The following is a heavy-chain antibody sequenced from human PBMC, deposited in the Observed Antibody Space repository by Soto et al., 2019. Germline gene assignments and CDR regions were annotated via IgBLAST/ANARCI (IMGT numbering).Heavy chain of an antibody. CDR3: AKGSIEYSASIDY. CDR1: GFSFSSYA. CDR2: ISGSGGSS. J-gene: IGHJ4*02. Sequence: PGGSLRLSCEASGFSFSSYAMIWVRQAPGKGLEWVSVISGSGGSSYVADSVKGRFTISRDNSKNMLYLEMSSLRAEDTAIYFCAKGSIEYSASIDYWGQGTLVTVSS. V-gene: IGHV3-23*01. D-gene: IGHD4-4*01.